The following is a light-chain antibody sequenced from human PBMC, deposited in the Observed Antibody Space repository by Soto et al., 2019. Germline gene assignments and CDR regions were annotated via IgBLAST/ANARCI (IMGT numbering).Light chain of an antibody. J-gene: IGKJ2*01. Sequence: ETVMTQSPGTLSVSPGERATLSCRASQSISSNLAWYQKKPGQAPRLLIYRASTRATGVPARFSGSGSGTEFTLNISSLQSEDFAVYYCQQYNNWSFTFGQGTKLEIK. CDR1: QSISSN. V-gene: IGKV3-15*01. CDR3: QQYNNWSFT. CDR2: RAS.